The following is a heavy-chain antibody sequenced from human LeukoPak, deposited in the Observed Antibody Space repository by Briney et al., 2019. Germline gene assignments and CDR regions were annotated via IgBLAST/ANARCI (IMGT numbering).Heavy chain of an antibody. D-gene: IGHD3-10*01. V-gene: IGHV3-30*03. CDR3: ARDKKFMIRGVIYDYYYGVDV. Sequence: PGRSLRLSCSTSGFTFRNYGMHWVRQAPGKGLEWVALISYDGTNKYHTASVRGRFSISRDNSKNTLFLQMNSLRAEDTAVYYCARDKKFMIRGVIYDYYYGVDVWGQGTTVTVSS. CDR1: GFTFRNYG. J-gene: IGHJ6*02. CDR2: ISYDGTNK.